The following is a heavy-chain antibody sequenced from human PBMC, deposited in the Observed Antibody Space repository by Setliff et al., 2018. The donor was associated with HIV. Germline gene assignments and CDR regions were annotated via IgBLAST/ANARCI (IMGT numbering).Heavy chain of an antibody. CDR3: ATSPRGTYYDILTGLPRGYFDP. J-gene: IGHJ5*02. CDR1: GGTFSRLA. CDR2: IIPIYGTV. Sequence: SVKVSCKASGGTFSRLAISWVRQAPGQGLEWMGGIIPIYGTVNYAQKFQGRVTITADESTTKAYMELSSLRSEDTAVYYCATSPRGTYYDILTGLPRGYFDPWGQGTQVTSPQ. V-gene: IGHV1-69*13. D-gene: IGHD3-9*01.